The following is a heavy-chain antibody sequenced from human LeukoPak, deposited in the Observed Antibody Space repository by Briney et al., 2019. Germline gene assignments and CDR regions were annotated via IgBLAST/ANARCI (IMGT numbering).Heavy chain of an antibody. Sequence: SETLSLTCAVYGGSFSGYYWSWIRQPPGKGLEWIGEVNHSRSTNYNPSLKSRVTISVDTSKNQFSLNLISVTAADTAVYYCASLTVTTSGGYWGQGTLVTVSS. D-gene: IGHD4-17*01. CDR2: VNHSRST. J-gene: IGHJ4*02. V-gene: IGHV4-34*01. CDR3: ASLTVTTSGGY. CDR1: GGSFSGYY.